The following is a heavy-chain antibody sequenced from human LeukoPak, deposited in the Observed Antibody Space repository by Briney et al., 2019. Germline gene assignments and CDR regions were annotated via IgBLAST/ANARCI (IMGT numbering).Heavy chain of an antibody. V-gene: IGHV4-59*01. CDR1: GGSISSYY. Sequence: PSETLSLTCTVSGGSISSYYWSWIRQPPGKGLEWIGFIYYSGSTNYNPSLKSRVTISVDTSKNQFSLKLSSVTAADTAVYYCASAPLYGSGSSNRGGTFVSLDYFDYWGQGTLVTVSS. CDR2: IYYSGST. D-gene: IGHD3-10*01. J-gene: IGHJ4*02. CDR3: ASAPLYGSGSSNRGGTFVSLDYFDY.